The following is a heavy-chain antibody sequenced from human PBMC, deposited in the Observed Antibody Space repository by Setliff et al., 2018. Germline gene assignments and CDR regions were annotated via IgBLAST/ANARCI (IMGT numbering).Heavy chain of an antibody. CDR3: ARAYYYASGNSHNYYMDV. V-gene: IGHV4-61*09. D-gene: IGHD3-10*01. CDR2: IYTRGST. Sequence: PSETLSLTCTVSGGSINEANYYWSWIRQPAGKGLEWIGHIYTRGSTNYNPPLKGRVTMSVDTSNNQLSLKLTSVSAADTAVYYCARAYYYASGNSHNYYMDVWGKGTAVTVSS. CDR1: GGSINEANYY. J-gene: IGHJ6*03.